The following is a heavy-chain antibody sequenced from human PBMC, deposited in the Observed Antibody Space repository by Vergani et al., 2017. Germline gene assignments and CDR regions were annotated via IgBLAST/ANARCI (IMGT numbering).Heavy chain of an antibody. V-gene: IGHV4-34*01. CDR2: INHSGST. J-gene: IGHJ5*02. D-gene: IGHD6-19*01. Sequence: QVQLQQWGAGLLKPSETLSLTCAVYGGSFSGYYWSWIRQPPGKGLEWIGEINHSGSTNYNPSLKSRVTISVDTSKNQFSLKLSSVTAADTAVYYCARGRWYSSGWYGSAPPLRNNWFDPWGQGTLVTVSS. CDR1: GGSFSGYY. CDR3: ARGRWYSSGWYGSAPPLRNNWFDP.